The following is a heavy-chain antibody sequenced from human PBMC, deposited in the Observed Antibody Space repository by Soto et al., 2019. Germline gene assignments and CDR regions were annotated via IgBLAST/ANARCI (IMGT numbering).Heavy chain of an antibody. CDR3: ANWNLYNIFGGSEY. CDR1: CIACSGYA. Sequence: PGGSLRLGSAASCIACSGYAMSRVRQPPGKRLEWLSGISDNGDGTFYADSVKGRFTISRDTSRNVLYLQMNSLRPDDTAVYYCANWNLYNIFGGSEYWGQGTLVTVSS. D-gene: IGHD3-10*02. CDR2: ISDNGDGT. V-gene: IGHV3-23*01. J-gene: IGHJ4*02.